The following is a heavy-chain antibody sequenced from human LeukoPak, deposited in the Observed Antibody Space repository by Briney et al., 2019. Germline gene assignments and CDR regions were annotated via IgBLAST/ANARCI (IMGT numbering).Heavy chain of an antibody. CDR3: AKDGSGSYTDYGMDV. J-gene: IGHJ6*02. CDR2: ISATRGIT. V-gene: IGHV3-23*01. D-gene: IGHD3-10*01. Sequence: GGSLRLSCAASGFNYTSYTMNWVRQAPGMGLEWLSYISATRGITYYADSVKGRFTISRDNSKNTLYLQMNSLRAEDTAVYYCAKDGSGSYTDYGMDVWGQGTTVTVSS. CDR1: GFNYTSYT.